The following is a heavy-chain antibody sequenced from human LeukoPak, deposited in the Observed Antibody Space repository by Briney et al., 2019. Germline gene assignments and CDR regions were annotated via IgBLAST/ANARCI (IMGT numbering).Heavy chain of an antibody. Sequence: SETLSLTCTVSGGSISSYYWSWIRQPPGKGLEWIGYIYTSGSTNYNPSLKSRVTISVDTSKNQFSLKLSSVTAADTAVYYCARVSTPYSGTYEAKTLFDIWGQGTMVTVSS. V-gene: IGHV4-4*09. CDR2: IYTSGST. D-gene: IGHD1-26*01. CDR1: GGSISSYY. J-gene: IGHJ3*02. CDR3: ARVSTPYSGTYEAKTLFDI.